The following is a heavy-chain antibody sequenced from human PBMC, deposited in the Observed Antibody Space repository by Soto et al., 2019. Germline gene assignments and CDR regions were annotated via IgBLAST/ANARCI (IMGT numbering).Heavy chain of an antibody. CDR3: ARGLDGGYDLGSRYYMDV. CDR2: INHSGST. D-gene: IGHD5-12*01. Sequence: QVQLQQWGAGLLKPSETLSLTCAVYGGSFSGYYWSWIRQPPGKGLEWIGEINHSGSTNYNPSLKSRVTISVDTSKNQFSLKLSSVTAADTAVYYCARGLDGGYDLGSRYYMDVWGKGTTVTVSS. CDR1: GGSFSGYY. V-gene: IGHV4-34*01. J-gene: IGHJ6*03.